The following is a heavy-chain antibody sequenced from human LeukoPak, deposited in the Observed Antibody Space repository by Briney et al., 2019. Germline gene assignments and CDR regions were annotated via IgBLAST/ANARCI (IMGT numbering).Heavy chain of an antibody. J-gene: IGHJ5*02. V-gene: IGHV4-59*01. Sequence: SETLSLTCDFYGESFSGDYCSWIRQPPGKGLEWIGEIYYSGSTNYNPSLKSRVTKSVDTSKNQFSLKLSAVTPAHQAVYYCASVSCRGGSRLLHPWGEGTLVSVPS. D-gene: IGHD2-15*01. CDR2: IYYSGST. CDR1: GESFSGDY. CDR3: ASVSCRGGSRLLHP.